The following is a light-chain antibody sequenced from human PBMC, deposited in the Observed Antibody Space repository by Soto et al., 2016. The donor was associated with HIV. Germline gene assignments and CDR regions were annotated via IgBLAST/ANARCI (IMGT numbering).Light chain of an antibody. CDR2: KDS. CDR3: QSADSSGTSVI. CDR1: TLPKQY. Sequence: SYELTQPPSVSVSPGQTASITCSGDTLPKQYAYWYQQKPGQAPVLVIYKDSERPSGIPERFSGSSSGTTVTLTISGVQAEDEADYYCQSADSSGTSVIFGGRTKLTVL. V-gene: IGLV3-25*03. J-gene: IGLJ2*01.